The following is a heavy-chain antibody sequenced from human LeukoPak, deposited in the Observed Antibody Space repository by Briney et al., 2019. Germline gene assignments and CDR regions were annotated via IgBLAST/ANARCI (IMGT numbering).Heavy chain of an antibody. CDR2: IWYDGSNK. D-gene: IGHD3-10*01. J-gene: IGHJ4*02. CDR3: ARRGGRNGWGDFDY. V-gene: IGHV3-33*01. Sequence: GGSLRLSCAASGFTFSSYGMHWVRQAPGKGLEWVAVIWYDGSNKYYADSVKGRFTISRDNSKNTLYLQMNSLRAEDTAVYFCARRGGRNGWGDFDYWGQGTLVTVSS. CDR1: GFTFSSYG.